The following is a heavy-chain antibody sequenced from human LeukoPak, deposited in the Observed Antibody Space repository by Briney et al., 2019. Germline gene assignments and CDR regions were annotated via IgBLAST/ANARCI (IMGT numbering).Heavy chain of an antibody. V-gene: IGHV3-11*04. D-gene: IGHD4-23*01. CDR3: ARVTVAFRLYYYYYMDV. CDR1: GFTFSDYY. Sequence: GGSLRLSCAASGFTFSDYYMSWIRQAPGKGLEWVSYISSSGSTIYYADSVKGRFTISRDNAKNSLYLQMNSLRAEDTAVYYCARVTVAFRLYYYYYMDVWGKGTTVTVSS. CDR2: ISSSGSTI. J-gene: IGHJ6*03.